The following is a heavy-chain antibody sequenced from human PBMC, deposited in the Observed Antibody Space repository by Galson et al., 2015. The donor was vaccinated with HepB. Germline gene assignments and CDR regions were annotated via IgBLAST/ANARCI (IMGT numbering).Heavy chain of an antibody. D-gene: IGHD5-12*01. CDR1: GYTFTSYD. CDR2: MNPNSGNT. J-gene: IGHJ5*02. V-gene: IGHV1-8*01. CDR3: ARVPSGYDFEGGA. Sequence: SVKVSCTASGYTFTSYDINWVRQATGQGLEWMGWMNPNSGNTGYAQKFQGRVTMTRNTSISTAYMELSSLRSEDTAVYYCARVPSGYDFEGGAWGQGTLVTVSS.